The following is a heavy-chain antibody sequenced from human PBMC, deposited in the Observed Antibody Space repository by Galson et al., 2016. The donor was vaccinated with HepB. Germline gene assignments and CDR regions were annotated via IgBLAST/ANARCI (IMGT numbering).Heavy chain of an antibody. CDR3: AKDPIQCGGDCTRASYYFDY. CDR2: ISGPGRNT. Sequence: SLRLSCAASKFTFRNYAMSWVRQAPGKGLEWVSSISGPGRNTYYAGSVKGRFTISRDNSKNTLYLQMNSLRAEDTAVYYCAKDPIQCGGDCTRASYYFDYWGQGLLVTVSS. J-gene: IGHJ4*02. CDR1: KFTFRNYA. D-gene: IGHD2-21*02. V-gene: IGHV3-23*01.